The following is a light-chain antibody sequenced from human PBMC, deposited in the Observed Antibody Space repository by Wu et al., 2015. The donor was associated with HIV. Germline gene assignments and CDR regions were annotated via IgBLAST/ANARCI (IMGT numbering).Light chain of an antibody. Sequence: EIVLTQSPGTLSLSPGERATLSCRASQSVSSSYLAWYQQKPGQAPRLLIYGASSRATGIPDRFSGSGSGTDLTLTISRLEPEDFAVYYCQQYGSSPPEAFGPGTQSGYQT. CDR3: QQYGSSPPEA. CDR2: GAS. V-gene: IGKV3-20*01. CDR1: QSVSSSY. J-gene: IGKJ3*01.